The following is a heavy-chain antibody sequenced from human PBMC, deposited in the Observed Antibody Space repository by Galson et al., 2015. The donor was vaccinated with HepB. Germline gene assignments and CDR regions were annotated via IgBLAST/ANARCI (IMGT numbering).Heavy chain of an antibody. V-gene: IGHV3-23*01. CDR1: GFTFSSYA. J-gene: IGHJ6*02. D-gene: IGHD3-16*01. CDR2: MSGSGDRT. Sequence: SLRLSCAASGFTFSSYAMTWVRQAPGKGLEWVSAMSGSGDRTYYADSVKGRFTISRDNSKNTLYLQMNGLRAEDTAVYYCAKVGDTSLLSDFAMDHWGQGTTVTVSS. CDR3: AKVGDTSLLSDFAMDH.